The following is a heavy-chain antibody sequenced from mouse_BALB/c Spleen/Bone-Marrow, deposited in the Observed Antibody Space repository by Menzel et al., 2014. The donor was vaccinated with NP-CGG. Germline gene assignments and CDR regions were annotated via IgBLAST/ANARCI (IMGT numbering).Heavy chain of an antibody. Sequence: VKLMESGAELAKPGASVKMSCKASGYTFTSYWMHWVKQRPGQGLEWIGYINPTTGYTEYNQKFKDKATLTADKSSSTAYMQLSSLTSEDSAVYHCARRAYGSGYGFAYWGQGTLVTVSA. J-gene: IGHJ3*01. CDR3: ARRAYGSGYGFAY. CDR1: GYTFTSYW. CDR2: INPTTGYT. V-gene: IGHV1-7*01. D-gene: IGHD1-1*01.